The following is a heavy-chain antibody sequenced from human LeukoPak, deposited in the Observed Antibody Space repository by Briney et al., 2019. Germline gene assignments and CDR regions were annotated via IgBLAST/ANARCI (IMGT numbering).Heavy chain of an antibody. CDR3: ARAGDIVLMVYARNNWFDP. J-gene: IGHJ5*02. D-gene: IGHD2-8*01. CDR1: GGSISSSSYY. Sequence: SETLSLTCTVSGGSISSSSYYWGWIRQPPGEGLEWIGSIYYSGSTYYNPSLKSRVTISVDTSKNQFSLKLSSVTAADTAVYYCARAGDIVLMVYARNNWFDPWGQGTLVTVSS. V-gene: IGHV4-39*01. CDR2: IYYSGST.